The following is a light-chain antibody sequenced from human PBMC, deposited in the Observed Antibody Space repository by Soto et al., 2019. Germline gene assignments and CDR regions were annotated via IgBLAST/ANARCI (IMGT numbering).Light chain of an antibody. J-gene: IGLJ2*01. Sequence: QSVLTQPPSVSGAPGQTITISCTGSSSNIGAGYDVHWYQQLPGRAPKLLIYGNNNRPSGVPDRFSGSKSGNTASLTISGLQAEDEADYYCSSYTSSSTYVVFGGGTQLTVL. V-gene: IGLV1-40*01. CDR2: GNN. CDR3: SSYTSSSTYVV. CDR1: SSNIGAGYD.